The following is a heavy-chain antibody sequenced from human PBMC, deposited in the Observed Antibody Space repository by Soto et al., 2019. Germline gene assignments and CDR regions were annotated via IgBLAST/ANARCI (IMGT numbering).Heavy chain of an antibody. CDR3: ATYYDSSGYYPYYFDY. CDR1: GYTLTELS. Sequence: QVQLVQSGAEVKKPGASVKVSCKVSGYTLTELSMHWVRQAPGKGLEWMGGFDPEDGETIYAQKVQGRVTMTQDTRTGXAYMELSSLRSEYTAVYYCATYYDSSGYYPYYFDYWGQGTLVTVSS. V-gene: IGHV1-24*01. D-gene: IGHD3-22*01. J-gene: IGHJ4*02. CDR2: FDPEDGET.